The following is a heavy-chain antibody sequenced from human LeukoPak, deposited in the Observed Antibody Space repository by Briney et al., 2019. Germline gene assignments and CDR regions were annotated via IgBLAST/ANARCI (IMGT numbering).Heavy chain of an antibody. D-gene: IGHD3-9*01. V-gene: IGHV3-30-3*01. CDR1: GFTFSSYA. CDR3: ARDQRHYDILTGYYNYFDY. Sequence: GRSLRLSCAASGFTFSSYAMHWVRQAPGKGLEWVAVISYDGSNKYYADSVKGRFTISRDNSKNTLYLQMNSLRAEDTAVYYCARDQRHYDILTGYYNYFDYWGQGTLVTVSS. CDR2: ISYDGSNK. J-gene: IGHJ4*02.